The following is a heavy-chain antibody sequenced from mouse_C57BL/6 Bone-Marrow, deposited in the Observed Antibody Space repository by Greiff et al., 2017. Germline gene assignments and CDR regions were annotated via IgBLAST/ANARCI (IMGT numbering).Heavy chain of an antibody. J-gene: IGHJ1*03. CDR2: IHPNSGST. D-gene: IGHD1-1*01. Sequence: VQLQQPGAELVKPGASVKLSCKASGYTFTSYWMHWVKQRPGQGLEWIGMIHPNSGSTNYNEKFKSKATLTVDKSSSTAYMQLSSLTSEDSAVYYCARGVITTVVAKRYFDVWGTGTTVTVSS. V-gene: IGHV1-64*01. CDR1: GYTFTSYW. CDR3: ARGVITTVVAKRYFDV.